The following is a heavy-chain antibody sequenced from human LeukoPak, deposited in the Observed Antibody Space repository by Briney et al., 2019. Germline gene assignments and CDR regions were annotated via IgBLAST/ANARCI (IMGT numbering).Heavy chain of an antibody. J-gene: IGHJ5*02. D-gene: IGHD3-3*01. CDR3: ARGQTTTIFGVVIHNWLDP. CDR2: MNPNSGNT. V-gene: IGHV1-8*01. Sequence: ASVKVSCKASGYTFTSYDINWVLQATGQGLEWMGWMNPNSGNTGYAQKFQGRVTMTRNTSISTAYMELSSLRSEDTAVYYCARGQTTTIFGVVIHNWLDPWGQGTLVTVSS. CDR1: GYTFTSYD.